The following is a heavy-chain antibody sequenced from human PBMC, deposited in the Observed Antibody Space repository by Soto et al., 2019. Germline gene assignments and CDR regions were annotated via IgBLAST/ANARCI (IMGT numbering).Heavy chain of an antibody. D-gene: IGHD3-22*01. V-gene: IGHV3-23*01. CDR2: MSGDGRT. CDR3: VKWHTSNFDSLPFTGFDF. CDR1: GFTFSDSV. J-gene: IGHJ4*02. Sequence: VGSLRLSCVGSGFTFSDSVMAWVRQAPGKGLEWLSVMSGDGRTRYASSVTGRFTISRDNSKNTLYLQMRSLRAEDAAAYYCVKWHTSNFDSLPFTGFDFWGQGTQVTVSS.